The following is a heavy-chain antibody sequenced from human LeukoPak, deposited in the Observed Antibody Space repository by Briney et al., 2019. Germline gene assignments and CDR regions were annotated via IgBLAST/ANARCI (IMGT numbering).Heavy chain of an antibody. CDR1: GGSFSAFF. CDR2: VGHSGSA. CDR3: VRRGRSSWSSFDY. J-gene: IGHJ4*02. D-gene: IGHD2-2*01. Sequence: SETLSLTCAVSGGSFSAFFWRWIRQPPGKGLEWIGDVGHSGSADYNPSLKSRVTVSADPSKTQFSLNLSSVTAVDSATYYCVRRGRSSWSSFDYWAQGTLVTVSS. V-gene: IGHV4-34*01.